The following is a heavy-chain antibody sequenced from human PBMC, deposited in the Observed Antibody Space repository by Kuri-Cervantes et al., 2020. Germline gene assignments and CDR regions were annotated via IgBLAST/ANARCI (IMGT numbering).Heavy chain of an antibody. Sequence: ASVKVSCKASGYTFTSYDINWVRQATGQGLEWMGWMNPNSGSTGYAQSFQGRVTMTRNTSISTAYMELSSLRSEDTAVYHCARVYYYDTSGNWFDPWGQGTLVTVSS. CDR1: GYTFTSYD. CDR2: MNPNSGST. D-gene: IGHD3-22*01. CDR3: ARVYYYDTSGNWFDP. V-gene: IGHV1-8*01. J-gene: IGHJ5*02.